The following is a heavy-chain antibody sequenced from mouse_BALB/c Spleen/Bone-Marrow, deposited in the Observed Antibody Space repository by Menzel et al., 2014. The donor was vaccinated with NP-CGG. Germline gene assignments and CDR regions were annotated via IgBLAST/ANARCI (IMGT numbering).Heavy chain of an antibody. CDR3: ARGHTYGSSYWYFDV. D-gene: IGHD1-1*01. J-gene: IGHJ1*01. Sequence: EVQLQQSGGGLVKPGGSLKLSCAASGFTFSSYAMPWVRQTPEKRLECVASISRGGSTYYPDSVKGRFTISRDNARNILFLQMSSLRSEDTAMYYCARGHTYGSSYWYFDVWGAGTTVTVSS. CDR1: GFTFSSYA. CDR2: ISRGGST. V-gene: IGHV5-6-5*01.